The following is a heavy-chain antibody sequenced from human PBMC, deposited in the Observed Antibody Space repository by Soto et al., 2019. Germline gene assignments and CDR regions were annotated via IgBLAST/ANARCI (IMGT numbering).Heavy chain of an antibody. Sequence: NPGGSLRLSCAAYGFTFSSYSMNWVRQAPGKGLEWVSSISSSSSYIYYADSVKGRFTISRDNARNTLYLQMNSLRAEDTAVYYCARDMKYYDILTGYWGSGLHCYRLAVRGQRTTVT. J-gene: IGHJ6*02. V-gene: IGHV3-21*01. CDR3: ARDMKYYDILTGYWGSGLHCYRLAV. D-gene: IGHD3-9*01. CDR1: GFTFSSYS. CDR2: ISSSSSYI.